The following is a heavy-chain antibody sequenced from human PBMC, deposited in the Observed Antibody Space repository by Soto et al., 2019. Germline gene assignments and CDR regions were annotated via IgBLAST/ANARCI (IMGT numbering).Heavy chain of an antibody. Sequence: SETLSLTCTVSGGSINTFYWSWVRQPAGKGLEWIGRIFSSGSTSFNPSLESRVAMSVDTSKNHFSLNLSSVTAADMAVYYCAREGSYSAYNFAHGIQLWFFDFWGQGALVTVSS. CDR3: AREGSYSAYNFAHGIQLWFFDF. V-gene: IGHV4-4*07. CDR1: GGSINTFY. CDR2: IFSSGST. J-gene: IGHJ4*02. D-gene: IGHD5-12*01.